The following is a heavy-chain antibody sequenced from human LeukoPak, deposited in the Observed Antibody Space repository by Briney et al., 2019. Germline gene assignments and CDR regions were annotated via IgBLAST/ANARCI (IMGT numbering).Heavy chain of an antibody. D-gene: IGHD1-1*01. V-gene: IGHV4-39*07. CDR2: VYYTGNT. Sequence: SETLSLTCTVSGGSISGSTYYWAWIRQPPGKGLEWIGSVYYTGNTYHNPSLKSRATISVDTSKNQFSLRLSSLTAADTAVYSCARDGSDNCGLFDYWGQGTLLTVSS. J-gene: IGHJ4*02. CDR1: GGSISGSTYY. CDR3: ARDGSDNCGLFDY.